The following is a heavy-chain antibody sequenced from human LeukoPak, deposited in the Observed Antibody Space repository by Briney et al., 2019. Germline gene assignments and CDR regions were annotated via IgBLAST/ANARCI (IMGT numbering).Heavy chain of an antibody. Sequence: SETLSLTCTVYGGSISSYYWSWIRQPPGKGLEWIGYIYYSGSTNYNPSLKSRVTISVDTSKNQFSVQLSPVTAAASAVYYCARDASGIWFDPWGQGTLVTVSS. CDR2: IYYSGST. J-gene: IGHJ5*02. CDR1: GGSISSYY. V-gene: IGHV4-59*01. D-gene: IGHD1-26*01. CDR3: ARDASGIWFDP.